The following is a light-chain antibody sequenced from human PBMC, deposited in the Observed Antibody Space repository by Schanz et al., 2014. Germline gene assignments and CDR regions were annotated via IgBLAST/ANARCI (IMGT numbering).Light chain of an antibody. CDR3: QQYGSSSWT. J-gene: IGKJ1*01. CDR1: QSVSSN. CDR2: DAS. Sequence: EIVMTQSPATLSVSPGERATLSCRARQSVSSNLAWFQQKPGQAPRLLIYDASNRATGVPARFSGSGSGTDFTLTISRLEPEDFAVYYCQQYGSSSWTFGQGTKVEIK. V-gene: IGKV3-20*01.